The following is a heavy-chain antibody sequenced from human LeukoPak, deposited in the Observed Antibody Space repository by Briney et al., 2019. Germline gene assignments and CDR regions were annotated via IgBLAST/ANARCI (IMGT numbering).Heavy chain of an antibody. D-gene: IGHD1-14*01. V-gene: IGHV4-30-2*01. CDR2: INHSGST. CDR3: ARGLSFPSGP. J-gene: IGHJ5*02. Sequence: PSQTLSLTCAVSGGSISSGGYSWSWIRQPPGKGLEWIGEINHSGSTNYNPSLKSRVAISVDTSKNQFSLKLSSVTAADTAVYYCARGLSFPSGPWGQGTLVTVSS. CDR1: GGSISSGGYS.